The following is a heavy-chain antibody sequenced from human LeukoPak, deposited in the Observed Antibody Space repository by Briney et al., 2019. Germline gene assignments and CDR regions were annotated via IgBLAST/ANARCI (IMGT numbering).Heavy chain of an antibody. CDR2: IYYSGST. CDR3: ARGDGQLWFQF. Sequence: SETLSLTCTFSVGSINSNYWSWVRQPPGKRPEWIGYIYYSGSTYYNPSLTSRVTISVDTSKNQFSLRLSSVTAADTAVYYCARGDGQLWFQFWGQGTLVTVSS. V-gene: IGHV4-59*01. D-gene: IGHD5-18*01. CDR1: VGSINSNY. J-gene: IGHJ4*02.